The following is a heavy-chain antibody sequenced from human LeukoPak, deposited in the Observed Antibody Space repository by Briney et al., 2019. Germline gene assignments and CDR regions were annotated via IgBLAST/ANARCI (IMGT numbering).Heavy chain of an antibody. CDR3: ARRSSDDSTGYYSPHFDF. CDR2: IDHSGNI. CDR1: GGSFSAYH. D-gene: IGHD3-22*01. J-gene: IGHJ4*02. Sequence: PSETLSLTCAVYGGSFSAYHWSWIRQSPGKGLEWIGEIDHSGNIKYNSSLKSRVTISVDTSRNQFTLRLSSVTAADTAVYFCARRSSDDSTGYYSPHFDFWGQGTLATVSS. V-gene: IGHV4-34*01.